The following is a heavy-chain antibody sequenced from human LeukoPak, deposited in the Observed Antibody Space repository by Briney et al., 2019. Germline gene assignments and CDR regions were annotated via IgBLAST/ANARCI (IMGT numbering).Heavy chain of an antibody. CDR3: ARARPYYHASGSLFNFDY. D-gene: IGHD3-10*01. CDR2: IRRSTSSM. J-gene: IGHJ4*02. V-gene: IGHV3-21*01. CDR1: GFALSSYS. Sequence: PGGSLRLSCAASGFALSSYSMNWVRQAPGTGLEWVSSIRRSTSSMYYADSVKGRFTISRDNAKNSLYLQMNSLRAEDTAVYYCARARPYYHASGSLFNFDYWGQGTLVTVSS.